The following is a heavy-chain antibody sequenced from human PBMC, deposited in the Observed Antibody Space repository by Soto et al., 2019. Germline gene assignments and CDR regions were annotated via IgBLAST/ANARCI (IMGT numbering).Heavy chain of an antibody. J-gene: IGHJ3*02. CDR2: INPNSGGT. Sequence: ASVKVSCKASGGTFSTSSINWVRQAPGQGLEWMGGINPNSGGTNYAQKFRGWVTMTRDTSISTAYMELSRLRSDDTAVYFCARESTVVTPAAFDIWGQGTMVTVSS. V-gene: IGHV1-2*04. CDR1: GGTFSTSS. CDR3: ARESTVVTPAAFDI. D-gene: IGHD2-21*02.